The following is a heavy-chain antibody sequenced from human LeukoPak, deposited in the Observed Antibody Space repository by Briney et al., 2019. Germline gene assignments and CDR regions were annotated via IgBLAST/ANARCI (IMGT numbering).Heavy chain of an antibody. CDR3: AREASDVLTSDWFDP. CDR2: IYYTGST. V-gene: IGHV4-39*07. CDR1: GGSISSSNHY. J-gene: IGHJ5*02. D-gene: IGHD3-9*01. Sequence: PSETLSLTCTVSGGSISSSNHYWGWIRQPPGKGLEWIGNIYYTGSTYYNPSLKSRVTMSVDTSKNQFSLKLSSVTAADTAMYYCAREASDVLTSDWFDPWGQGTLVTVSS.